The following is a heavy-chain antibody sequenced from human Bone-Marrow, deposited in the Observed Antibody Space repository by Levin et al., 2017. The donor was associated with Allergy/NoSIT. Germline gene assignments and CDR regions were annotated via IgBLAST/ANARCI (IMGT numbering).Heavy chain of an antibody. CDR2: IRSETHGGAT. J-gene: IGHJ4*02. V-gene: IGHV3-15*01. Sequence: GGSLRLSCAASGFSFSNAWMNWVRQAPGKGPEWVGRIRSETHGGATDFAVFVRGRFIISRDDSKNVLYLQMNGLEIEDTAIYYCTRGSNSVDSSDFDNWGQGTLVTVSS. CDR1: GFSFSNAW. CDR3: TRGSNSVDSSDFDN. D-gene: IGHD5-12*01.